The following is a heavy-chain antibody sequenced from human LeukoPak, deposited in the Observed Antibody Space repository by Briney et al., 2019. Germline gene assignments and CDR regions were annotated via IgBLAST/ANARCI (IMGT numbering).Heavy chain of an antibody. Sequence: GGSLRLSCAASGFTFSSYGMHWVRQAPGKGLEWVAVISYDGSNKYYADSVKGRFTIPRDNSKNTLYLQMNSLRAEDTAVYYCAKSTVVNAFDIWGQGTMVTVSS. CDR3: AKSTVVNAFDI. D-gene: IGHD4-23*01. CDR1: GFTFSSYG. CDR2: ISYDGSNK. J-gene: IGHJ3*02. V-gene: IGHV3-30*18.